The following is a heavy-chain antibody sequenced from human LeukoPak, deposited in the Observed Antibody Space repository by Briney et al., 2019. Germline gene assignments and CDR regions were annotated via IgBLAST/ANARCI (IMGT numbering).Heavy chain of an antibody. CDR2: ISGSGGST. V-gene: IGHV3-23*01. CDR1: GFTFRSYA. CDR3: AKDREDIVVVVAAAHDAFDI. J-gene: IGHJ3*02. D-gene: IGHD2-15*01. Sequence: GGSLRLSXAASGFTFRSYAMSWVRQAPGKGLEWVSAISGSGGSTYYADSVKGRFTISRDNSKNTLYLQMNSLKAEDTAVYYCAKDREDIVVVVAAAHDAFDIWGQGTMVTVSS.